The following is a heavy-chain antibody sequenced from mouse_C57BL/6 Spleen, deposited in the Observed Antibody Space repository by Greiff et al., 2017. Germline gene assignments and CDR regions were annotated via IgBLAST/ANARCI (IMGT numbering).Heavy chain of an antibody. D-gene: IGHD1-1*01. CDR3: ANESYYYGSSPYFDY. CDR1: GYTFTSYD. V-gene: IGHV1-85*01. Sequence: VQLVESGPELVKPGASVKLSCKASGYTFTSYDINWVKQRPGQGLEWIGWIYPRDGSTKYNEKFKGKATLTVDTSSSTAYMELHSLTSEDSAVYFCANESYYYGSSPYFDYWGQGTTLTVSS. J-gene: IGHJ2*01. CDR2: IYPRDGST.